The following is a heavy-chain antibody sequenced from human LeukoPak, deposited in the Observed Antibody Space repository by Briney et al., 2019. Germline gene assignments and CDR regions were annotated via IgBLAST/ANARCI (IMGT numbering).Heavy chain of an antibody. J-gene: IGHJ3*02. V-gene: IGHV4-61*02. Sequence: SQTLSLTCNVSGGSFSSGSYYWSWIRQPAGKGLEWIGRIYTSGSTNYNPSLKSRVTMSVDTSKNQFSLKLSSVTAADTAVYYCARRRVLRPDGAFDIWGQGTMVTVSS. D-gene: IGHD2-2*01. CDR1: GGSFSSGSYY. CDR3: ARRRVLRPDGAFDI. CDR2: IYTSGST.